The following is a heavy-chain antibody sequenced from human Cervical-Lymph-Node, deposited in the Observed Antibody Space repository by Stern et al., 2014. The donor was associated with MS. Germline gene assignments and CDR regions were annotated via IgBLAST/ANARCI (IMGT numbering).Heavy chain of an antibody. V-gene: IGHV3-30*01. CDR1: GFTFSYHA. Sequence: VQLVESGGGVVQPGRSLRLSCAASGFTFSYHAMHWVRPAPGKGLEWVAVISYDGSDKNDADSVKGRFTISRDNSRNTLYLQMNSLRVDDTAVYYCARGGAVATSDYYFDYWGQGSLVTVSS. J-gene: IGHJ4*02. CDR2: ISYDGSDK. D-gene: IGHD5-12*01. CDR3: ARGGAVATSDYYFDY.